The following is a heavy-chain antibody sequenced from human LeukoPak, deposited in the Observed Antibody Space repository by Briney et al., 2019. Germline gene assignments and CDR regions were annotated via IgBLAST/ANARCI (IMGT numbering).Heavy chain of an antibody. V-gene: IGHV1-2*06. CDR1: GYTFTGYY. CDR2: INPNSGDT. CDR3: ARDYCSSTSCLFDY. D-gene: IGHD2-2*01. J-gene: IGHJ4*02. Sequence: ASVKVSCKTSGYTFTGYYMHWVRQAPGQGLEWMGRINPNSGDTNYAQKFQGRVAMTRDTSISTAFMELTRLRSDDTAVYYCARDYCSSTSCLFDYWGQGTLVTVSS.